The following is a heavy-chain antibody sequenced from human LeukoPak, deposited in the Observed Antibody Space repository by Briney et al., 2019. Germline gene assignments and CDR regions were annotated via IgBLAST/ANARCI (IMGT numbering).Heavy chain of an antibody. V-gene: IGHV3-7*03. CDR1: GFTFSRHW. Sequence: GGSLRLSCAASGFTFSRHWMTWVRQAPGKGLEWVANIKHDGSEKNYVDSVKGRFTISRDNAKNSLYLQMNSLRAEGTAVYYCAKGGKWDVTPFDYWGQGTLVTVSS. J-gene: IGHJ4*02. D-gene: IGHD1-26*01. CDR3: AKGGKWDVTPFDY. CDR2: IKHDGSEK.